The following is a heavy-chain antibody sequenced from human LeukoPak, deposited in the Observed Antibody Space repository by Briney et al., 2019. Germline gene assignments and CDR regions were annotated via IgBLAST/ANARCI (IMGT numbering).Heavy chain of an antibody. Sequence: ASVKVSCKVSGYTLTELSMHWVRQAPGKGLEWMGDFDPEDGETIYAQKFQGRVTMTEDTSTDTAYMELSSLRSEDTAVYYCATGLGYDILTGPDYWGQGTLVTVSS. D-gene: IGHD3-9*01. V-gene: IGHV1-24*01. CDR3: ATGLGYDILTGPDY. J-gene: IGHJ4*02. CDR2: FDPEDGET. CDR1: GYTLTELS.